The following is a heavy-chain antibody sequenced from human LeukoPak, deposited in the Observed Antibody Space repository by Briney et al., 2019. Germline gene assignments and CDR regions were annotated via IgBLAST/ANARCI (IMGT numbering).Heavy chain of an antibody. D-gene: IGHD3-3*01. CDR3: ARQKVYFWSGYPLGAFDI. Sequence: PSETLSLTCTVSGGSISSSRYYWGWIRQPPGKGLEWIGSIYYSGSTYYNPSLKSRVTISVDTSKNQFSLKLSSVTAADTAVYXRARQKVYFWSGYPLGAFDIWGQGTMVTVSS. CDR2: IYYSGST. CDR1: GGSISSSRYY. J-gene: IGHJ3*02. V-gene: IGHV4-39*01.